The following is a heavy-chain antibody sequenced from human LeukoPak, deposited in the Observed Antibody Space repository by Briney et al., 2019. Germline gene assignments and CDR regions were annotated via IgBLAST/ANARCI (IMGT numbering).Heavy chain of an antibody. V-gene: IGHV1-18*01. CDR2: ISAYNGNT. Sequence: ASVNVSFKASVYTFTIYGISWVRQAPGQGLEWMGWISAYNGNTNYAQKLQGRVTMTTDTSTSTAYMELRSLRSDDTAVYYCARGPPPIAAADFDYWGQGTLVTVSS. CDR3: ARGPPPIAAADFDY. J-gene: IGHJ4*02. D-gene: IGHD6-13*01. CDR1: VYTFTIYG.